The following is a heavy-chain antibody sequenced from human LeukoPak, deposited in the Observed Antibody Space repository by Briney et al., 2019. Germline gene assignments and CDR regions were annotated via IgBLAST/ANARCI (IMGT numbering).Heavy chain of an antibody. J-gene: IGHJ2*01. V-gene: IGHV3-48*03. CDR2: ISSSGSTI. D-gene: IGHD4-17*01. CDR1: GFTFSSYE. CDR3: ARVHGDYEAHWYFDL. Sequence: GGSLRLSCAASGFTFSSYEMNWVRQAPGKGLEWVSYISSSGSTIYYADSVKGRFTISRDNAKNSLYLQMNSLRAEDTAVYYCARVHGDYEAHWYFDLWGRGTLVTVSS.